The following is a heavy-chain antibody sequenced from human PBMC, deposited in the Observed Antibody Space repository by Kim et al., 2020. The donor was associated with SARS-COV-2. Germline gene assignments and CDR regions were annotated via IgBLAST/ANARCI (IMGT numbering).Heavy chain of an antibody. V-gene: IGHV4-39*01. D-gene: IGHD5-12*01. Sequence: SETLSLTCTVSGGSISSSSYYWGWTRQPPGKGLEWIGSIFYSGSTYYNPSLKSRVTISVDTSKSQFSLKLSSVTAADTAVYYCARHRRAGIVATMRDFDYWGQGTLVTVSS. CDR2: IFYSGST. J-gene: IGHJ4*02. CDR1: GGSISSSSYY. CDR3: ARHRRAGIVATMRDFDY.